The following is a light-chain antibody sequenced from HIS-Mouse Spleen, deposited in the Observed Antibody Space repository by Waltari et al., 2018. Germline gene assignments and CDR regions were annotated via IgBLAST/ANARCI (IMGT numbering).Light chain of an antibody. CDR3: YSTDSSGNHRV. CDR1: ALPEKY. J-gene: IGLJ2*01. CDR2: EDS. Sequence: SYELTQPPSVPVSPRQTARINCSGGALPEKYAYWYQQKAGRAPVLVIYEDSKRPSGHPERFSGSSSGTMATLTISGAQVEDEADYYCYSTDSSGNHRVFGGGTKLTVL. V-gene: IGLV3-10*01.